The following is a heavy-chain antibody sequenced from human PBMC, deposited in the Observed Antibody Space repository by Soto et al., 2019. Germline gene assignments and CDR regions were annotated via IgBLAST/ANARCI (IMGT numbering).Heavy chain of an antibody. CDR1: GFAFNNYG. CDR2: ISKSGYT. CDR3: AREDSIIIPAVSDF. Sequence: GGSLRLSCTVSGFAFNNYGINWVRQAPGKGLEWVSSISKSGYTYYSDSVKGRFAISRDNAKSSVSLQMDTLRVEDTAVYYCAREDSIIIPAVSDFWGQGTLVTVSS. D-gene: IGHD2-2*01. V-gene: IGHV3-21*01. J-gene: IGHJ4*02.